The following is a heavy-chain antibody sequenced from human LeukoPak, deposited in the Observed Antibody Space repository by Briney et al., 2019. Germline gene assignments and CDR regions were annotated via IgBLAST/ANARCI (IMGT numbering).Heavy chain of an antibody. CDR2: IYASGAAT. V-gene: IGHV3-23*01. J-gene: IGHJ3*02. CDR3: AKRPRDSSGYYLGAFDI. D-gene: IGHD3-22*01. CDR1: GFTFSTYA. Sequence: PGGSLRLSCAASGFTFSTYAMTWVRQAPGKGLEWVSGIYASGAATHYADTVKGRFTISRDNSKNTLYLQINTLRVEDTAVYYCAKRPRDSSGYYLGAFDIWGQGTLVTVSS.